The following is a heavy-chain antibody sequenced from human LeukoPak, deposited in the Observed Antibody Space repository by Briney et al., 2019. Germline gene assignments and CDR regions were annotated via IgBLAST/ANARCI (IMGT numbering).Heavy chain of an antibody. CDR2: VNPSGGGT. V-gene: IGHV1-2*02. CDR3: ARTRSGKPDF. CDR1: GYTFIVHY. J-gene: IGHJ4*02. D-gene: IGHD6-25*01. Sequence: ASVKVSCKASGYTFIVHYIHWVRQAPGQGLEWMGWVNPSGGGTNYAQKFQDRVTMTRDTSISTAYMELSSLRSDDTAVYYCARTRSGKPDFWGQGTLVTVSS.